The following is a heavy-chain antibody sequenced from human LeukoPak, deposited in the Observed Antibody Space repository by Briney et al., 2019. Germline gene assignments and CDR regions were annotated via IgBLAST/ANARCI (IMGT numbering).Heavy chain of an antibody. CDR1: GGSISSYY. D-gene: IGHD3-3*01. Sequence: PSETLSLTCTVSGGSISSYYWSWIRQPPGKGLEWMGYIYYSGSTNYNPSLKSRVTISVDTSKNQFSLKLSSVTAADTAVYYCARGLRFSWHFQHWGQGTLVTVSS. V-gene: IGHV4-59*01. CDR3: ARGLRFSWHFQH. J-gene: IGHJ1*01. CDR2: IYYSGST.